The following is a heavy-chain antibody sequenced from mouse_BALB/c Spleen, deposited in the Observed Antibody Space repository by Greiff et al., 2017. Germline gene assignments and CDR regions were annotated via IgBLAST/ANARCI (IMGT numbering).Heavy chain of an antibody. Sequence: EVMLVESGGGLVKPGGSLKLSCAASGFTFSSYAMSWVRQSPEKRLEWVAEISSGGSYTYYPDTVTGRFTISRDNAKNTLYLEMSSLRSEDTAMYYCARGGSYGYDNWDYFDYWGQGTTLTVSS. CDR3: ARGGSYGYDNWDYFDY. D-gene: IGHD2-2*01. CDR1: GFTFSSYA. CDR2: ISSGGSYT. J-gene: IGHJ2*01. V-gene: IGHV5-9-4*01.